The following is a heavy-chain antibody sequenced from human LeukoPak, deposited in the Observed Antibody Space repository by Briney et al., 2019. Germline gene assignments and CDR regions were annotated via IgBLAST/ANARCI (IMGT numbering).Heavy chain of an antibody. CDR2: ISGSGGST. D-gene: IGHD2-15*01. V-gene: IGHV3-23*01. Sequence: GGSLRLSCAASGFTFSNYAMTWVRQAPGKGLEWVSTISGSGGSTYSADSVKGRFTISRDNSKNTLYLQMNSLRAEDTAVYYCARTPPLYCSGGSCYSGTYFDYWGQGTLVTVSS. CDR1: GFTFSNYA. J-gene: IGHJ4*02. CDR3: ARTPPLYCSGGSCYSGTYFDY.